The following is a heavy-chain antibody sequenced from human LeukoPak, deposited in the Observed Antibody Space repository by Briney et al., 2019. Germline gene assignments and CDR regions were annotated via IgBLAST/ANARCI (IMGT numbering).Heavy chain of an antibody. CDR1: GGTFSSYA. CDR2: ILPILGIA. Sequence: SVKVSCKASGGTFSSYAISWVRQAPGQGLEWMGRILPILGIANYAQKFQGRVTITADKSTSTAYMELSSLRSEDTAVYYCARVQDHAYDLWGGQGTLVTVSS. D-gene: IGHD5-12*01. CDR3: ARVQDHAYDLW. V-gene: IGHV1-69*04. J-gene: IGHJ4*02.